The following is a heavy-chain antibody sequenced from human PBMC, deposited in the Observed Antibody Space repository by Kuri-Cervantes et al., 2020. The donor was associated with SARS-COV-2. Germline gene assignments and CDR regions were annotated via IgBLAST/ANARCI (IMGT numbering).Heavy chain of an antibody. V-gene: IGHV4-59*12. CDR2: IYYSGST. D-gene: IGHD6-13*01. CDR3: ARVDGSWYFFY. J-gene: IGHJ4*02. Sequence: GSLRLSCTVSGGSISSYYWSWIRQPPGKGLEWIGSIYYSGSTYYNPSLKSRVTISVDTSKNQFSLKLSSVTAADTAVYYCARVDGSWYFFYWGQGTLVTVSS. CDR1: GGSISSYY.